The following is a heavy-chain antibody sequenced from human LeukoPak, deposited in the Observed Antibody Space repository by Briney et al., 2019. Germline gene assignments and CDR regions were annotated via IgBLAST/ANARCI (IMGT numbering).Heavy chain of an antibody. CDR2: TQPEGNEK. CDR1: GFNFPKFW. CDR3: ARGDAFSGDH. D-gene: IGHD3-16*01. Sequence: PGGSLRLSCAVSGFNFPKFWMSWVRQAPGRGLEWVANTQPEGNEKFYVESVKGRFTISRDNTKDLLFLQMNDLRVEDTGVYYCARGDAFSGDHWGQGTQVTVST. J-gene: IGHJ4*02. V-gene: IGHV3-7*03.